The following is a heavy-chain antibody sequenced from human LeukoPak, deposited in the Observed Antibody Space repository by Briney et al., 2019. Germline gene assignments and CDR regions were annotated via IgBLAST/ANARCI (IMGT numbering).Heavy chain of an antibody. Sequence: SETLSLTCTVSGGSISSGDYYWSWIRQPPGKGLEWIGGIYYSGSTYYNPSLKSRVTISVDTSKNQFSLKLSSVTAADTAVYYCARHRRQQWLVLAVDIWGQGTMVTVSS. CDR1: GGSISSGDYY. J-gene: IGHJ3*02. CDR2: IYYSGST. D-gene: IGHD6-19*01. V-gene: IGHV4-39*01. CDR3: ARHRRQQWLVLAVDI.